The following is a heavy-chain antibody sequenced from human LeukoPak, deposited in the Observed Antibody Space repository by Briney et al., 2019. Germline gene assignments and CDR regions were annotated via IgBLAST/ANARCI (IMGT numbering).Heavy chain of an antibody. J-gene: IGHJ4*02. CDR1: GYSISNASY. CDR2: LYHSGST. V-gene: IGHV4-38-2*02. D-gene: IGHD1-26*01. CDR3: ARELHSGSYYFDY. Sequence: PSETLSLTCTVSGYSISNASYWGWIRQPPGKGLEWIGSLYHSGSTYYNPSLKSRVTTSVDTSKNRFSLKLTSVTAADTAVYYCARELHSGSYYFDYWGQGTLVTVSS.